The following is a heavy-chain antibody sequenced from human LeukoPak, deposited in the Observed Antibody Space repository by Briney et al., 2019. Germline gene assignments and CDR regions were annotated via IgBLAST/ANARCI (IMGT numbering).Heavy chain of an antibody. J-gene: IGHJ6*03. V-gene: IGHV3-21*01. CDR3: ARSELGYYYYMDV. CDR2: ISSSSSYI. Sequence: GGSLRLSCAASGFTFSRYTINWVRQAPGKGLEWVSSISSSSSYIYYADSVKGRFTISRDNAKNSLYLQMNSLRAEDTGVYYCARSELGYYYYMDVWGKGTTVTVSS. D-gene: IGHD7-27*01. CDR1: GFTFSRYT.